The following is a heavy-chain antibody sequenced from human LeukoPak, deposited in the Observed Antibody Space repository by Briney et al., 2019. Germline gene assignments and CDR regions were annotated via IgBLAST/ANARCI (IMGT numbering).Heavy chain of an antibody. J-gene: IGHJ5*02. CDR2: IYTSGST. V-gene: IGHV4-4*07. D-gene: IGHD2-2*03. CDR3: ARDGYCSSTSCYHPLDPNWFDP. CDR1: GGSISSYY. Sequence: SETLSLTCTVSGGSISSYYWSWIRQPAGKGLEWIGRIYTSGSTNYNPSLKSRVTMSVDTSKNQFSLKLSSVTAADTAVYYCARDGYCSSTSCYHPLDPNWFDPWGQGTLVTVSS.